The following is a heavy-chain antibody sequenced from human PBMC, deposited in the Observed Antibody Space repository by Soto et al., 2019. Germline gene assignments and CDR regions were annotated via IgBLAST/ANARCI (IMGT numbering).Heavy chain of an antibody. J-gene: IGHJ6*02. V-gene: IGHV5-51*01. D-gene: IGHD6-19*01. CDR1: GYSFTSYW. Sequence: GESLKISCKGSGYSFTSYWIGWVRQMPGKGLEWMGIIYPGDSDTRYSPSFQGQVTISADKSISTAYLQWSSLKASDTAMYYCASSTGYSSGWSVLQISKYYYYYGMDVWGQGTTVTVSS. CDR3: ASSTGYSSGWSVLQISKYYYYYGMDV. CDR2: IYPGDSDT.